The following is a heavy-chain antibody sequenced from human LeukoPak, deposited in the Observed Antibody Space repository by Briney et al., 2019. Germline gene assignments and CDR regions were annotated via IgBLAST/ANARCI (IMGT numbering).Heavy chain of an antibody. J-gene: IGHJ4*02. CDR2: INTDGSTT. Sequence: GGSLRLSCAASGFTFSSYWMHWVRQAPGKGLVWVSAINTDGSTTTYADSAKGRFTISRDNAKNTLYLQLNSLRVEDTAVYYCTRRSAARSAFDYWGRGTLVTVSS. CDR1: GFTFSSYW. D-gene: IGHD6-6*01. V-gene: IGHV3-74*01. CDR3: TRRSAARSAFDY.